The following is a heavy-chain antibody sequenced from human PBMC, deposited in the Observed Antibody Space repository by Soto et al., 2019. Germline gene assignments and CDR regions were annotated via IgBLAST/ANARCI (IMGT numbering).Heavy chain of an antibody. CDR1: GGTFSSYA. J-gene: IGHJ6*02. D-gene: IGHD6-6*01. V-gene: IGHV1-69*13. CDR3: ARDSVAARPKDYYYYGMDV. Sequence: SVKVSCKASGGTFSSYAISWVRRAPGQGLEWMGGIIPIFGTANYAQKFQGRVTITADESTSTAYMELSSLRSEDTAVYYCARDSVAARPKDYYYYGMDVWGQGTTVTVSS. CDR2: IIPIFGTA.